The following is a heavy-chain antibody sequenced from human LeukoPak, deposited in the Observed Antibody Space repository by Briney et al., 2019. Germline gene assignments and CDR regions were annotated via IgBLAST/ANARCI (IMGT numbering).Heavy chain of an antibody. J-gene: IGHJ4*02. Sequence: SETLSLTCTVSGGSISSSSYYWGWIRQPPGKGLEWIGETYHSGITNYNPSLKSRVSISVDKSKNQFSLTLTSVSAADTAVYFCARYNYFDSSGYLDYWGQGTQVTVSA. CDR1: GGSISSSSYY. CDR3: ARYNYFDSSGYLDY. CDR2: TYHSGIT. V-gene: IGHV4-39*07. D-gene: IGHD3-22*01.